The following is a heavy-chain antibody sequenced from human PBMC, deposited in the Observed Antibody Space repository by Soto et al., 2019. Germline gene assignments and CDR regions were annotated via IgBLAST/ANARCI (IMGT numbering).Heavy chain of an antibody. D-gene: IGHD2-2*01. V-gene: IGHV3-33*01. Sequence: PGGSLRLSCAASGFTFSTYGMHWVRQAPGKGLEWVALIWFDGSDKYYTESVKGRFTISRDNSKSTLYLQVNSLRAEDTAFYYCARLYCSATSCYSVGAFDIRGPGTMVTVSS. CDR2: IWFDGSDK. CDR3: ARLYCSATSCYSVGAFDI. CDR1: GFTFSTYG. J-gene: IGHJ3*02.